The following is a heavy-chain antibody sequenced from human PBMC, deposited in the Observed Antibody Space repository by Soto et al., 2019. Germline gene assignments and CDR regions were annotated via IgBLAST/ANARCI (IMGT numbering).Heavy chain of an antibody. D-gene: IGHD6-19*01. CDR3: AKAGYSSTYYFDY. CDR2: ISYDGSNK. V-gene: IGHV3-30*18. CDR1: GFTFSSYG. J-gene: IGHJ4*02. Sequence: PGGSLRLSXAASGFTFSSYGMHWVRQAPGKGLEWVAVISYDGSNKYYADSVKGRFTISRDNSKNTLYLQMNSLRAEDTAVYYCAKAGYSSTYYFDYWGQGTLVTV.